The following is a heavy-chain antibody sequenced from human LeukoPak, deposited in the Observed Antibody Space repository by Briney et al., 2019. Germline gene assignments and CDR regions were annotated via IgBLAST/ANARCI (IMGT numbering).Heavy chain of an antibody. CDR1: GFTFSTYT. D-gene: IGHD3-10*01. Sequence: GGSLRLSCVASGFTFSTYTMNWVRQAPGKGLEWVSSISSSSFFISYADSVKGRFTISRDNAKNSLYLQMNSLRAEDTAVYYCAKNGHGSGSYYPRTKYYFDYWGQGTLVTVSS. CDR2: ISSSSFFI. CDR3: AKNGHGSGSYYPRTKYYFDY. V-gene: IGHV3-21*04. J-gene: IGHJ4*02.